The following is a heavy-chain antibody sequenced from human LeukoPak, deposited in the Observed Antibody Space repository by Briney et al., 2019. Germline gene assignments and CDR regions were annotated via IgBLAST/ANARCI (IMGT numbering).Heavy chain of an antibody. V-gene: IGHV4-39*02. CDR3: ATEDVVVPTAAQRPLDY. D-gene: IGHD2-2*01. CDR1: GGSIRNSNYS. CDR2: IYYSGST. Sequence: SETLSLTCTASGGSIRNSNYSWGWIRQPPGKGLEWIGRIYYSGSTYYNPSLKSRVTISIDTSKNEFSLKLSSVTAADTAVYYCATEDVVVPTAAQRPLDYWGQGTLVTVSS. J-gene: IGHJ4*02.